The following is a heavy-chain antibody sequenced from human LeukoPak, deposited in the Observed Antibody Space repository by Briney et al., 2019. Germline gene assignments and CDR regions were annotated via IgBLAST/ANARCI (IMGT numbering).Heavy chain of an antibody. D-gene: IGHD1-26*01. V-gene: IGHV4-61*02. CDR2: IYTSGST. Sequence: SETLSLTCTVSGGSISSGSYYWSWIRQPAGKGLEWIGRIYTSGSTNYNPSLKSRVTISVDTSKNQFSLKLSSVTAADTAVYYCARDPGGYSGSYLFDYWGQGTLVTVSS. CDR3: ARDPGGYSGSYLFDY. CDR1: GGSISSGSYY. J-gene: IGHJ4*02.